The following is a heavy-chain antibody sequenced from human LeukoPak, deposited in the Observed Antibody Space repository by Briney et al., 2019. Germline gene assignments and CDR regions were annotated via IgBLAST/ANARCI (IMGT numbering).Heavy chain of an antibody. CDR2: INQDGNKK. J-gene: IGHJ1*01. V-gene: IGHV3-7*01. D-gene: IGHD1-1*01. Sequence: GGSLRLSCAASGLTLSRYWMTWVRQAPGKGLEWVANINQDGNKKYYVDSVKGRFTISRDNAKNSLYLQMNSMRVEDTAVYYCAEGTTGWGQGTLVTVSS. CDR1: GLTLSRYW. CDR3: AEGTTG.